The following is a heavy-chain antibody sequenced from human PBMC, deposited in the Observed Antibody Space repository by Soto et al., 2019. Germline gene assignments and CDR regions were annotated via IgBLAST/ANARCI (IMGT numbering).Heavy chain of an antibody. CDR1: GYTFTGYY. Sequence: VQLVQSGTEVKRPGDSVKVSCKASGYTFTGYYVHWVRQAPGQGLEWMGWINPNSGDTYLAQRFQRRVTMNRDTSIGTAYMELRGLTSDDTAEYYCAKGGAIVATGTRVYLYNAMDVWGQGTTVTVSS. D-gene: IGHD5-12*01. V-gene: IGHV1-2*02. CDR3: AKGGAIVATGTRVYLYNAMDV. CDR2: INPNSGDT. J-gene: IGHJ6*02.